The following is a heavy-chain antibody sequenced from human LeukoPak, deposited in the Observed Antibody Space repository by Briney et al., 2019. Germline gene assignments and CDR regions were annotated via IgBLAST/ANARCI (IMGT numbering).Heavy chain of an antibody. CDR2: INSDGSST. CDR3: AREPCSSTSCYPNHFDY. D-gene: IGHD2-2*01. Sequence: GGSLRLXCAASGFTFSSYWMHWVRQAPGKGLVWVSRINSDGSSTSYADSVKGRFTISRDNAKNTLYLQMNSLRAEDTAVYYCAREPCSSTSCYPNHFDYWGQGTLVTVSS. V-gene: IGHV3-74*01. CDR1: GFTFSSYW. J-gene: IGHJ4*02.